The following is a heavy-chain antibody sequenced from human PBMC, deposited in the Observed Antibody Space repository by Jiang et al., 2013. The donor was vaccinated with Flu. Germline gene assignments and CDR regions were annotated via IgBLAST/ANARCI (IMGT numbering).Heavy chain of an antibody. CDR2: IYYSGST. CDR1: GGSISSYY. D-gene: IGHD1-26*01. V-gene: IGHV4-59*01. Sequence: GSGLVKPSETLSLTCTVSGGSISSYYWSWIRQPPGKGLEWIGYIYYSGSTNYNPSLKSRVTISVDTSKNQFSLKLSSVTAADTAVYYCARGPEVGAKAAFDIWGQGTMVTVSS. CDR3: ARGPEVGAKAAFDI. J-gene: IGHJ3*02.